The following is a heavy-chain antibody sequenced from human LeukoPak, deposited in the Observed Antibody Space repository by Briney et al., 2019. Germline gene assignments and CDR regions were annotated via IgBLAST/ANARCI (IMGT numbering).Heavy chain of an antibody. CDR1: GASISRSTYY. V-gene: IGHV4-39*01. CDR3: TKNDVGDYGT. Sequence: SETLSLTCSVSGASISRSTYYWGWIRQPPGEGLEWIGRVFRTSTAYYNPSLRSRVTVSVGTSKNQYSLTLTSVTATDTAVYYCTKNDVGDYGTWGQGTLVIVSS. CDR2: VFRTSTA. J-gene: IGHJ5*02. D-gene: IGHD4-17*01.